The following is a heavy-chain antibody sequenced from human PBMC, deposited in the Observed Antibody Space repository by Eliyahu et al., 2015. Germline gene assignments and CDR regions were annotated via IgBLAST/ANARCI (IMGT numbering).Heavy chain of an antibody. CDR1: GGTFSXYX. V-gene: IGHV1-69*02. CDR3: ARVGLDYYDSSGYEYFDY. D-gene: IGHD3-22*01. J-gene: IGHJ4*02. CDR2: IIPILGIA. Sequence: QVQLVQSGAEVXXPGSSVKVSCKASGGTFSXYXIXXVRQAPGQGLEWMGRIIPILGIANYAQKFQGRVTITADKSTSTAYMELSSLRSEDTAVYYCARVGLDYYDSSGYEYFDYWGQGTLVTVSS.